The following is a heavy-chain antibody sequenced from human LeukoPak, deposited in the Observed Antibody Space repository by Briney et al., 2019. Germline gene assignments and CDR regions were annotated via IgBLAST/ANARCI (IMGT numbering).Heavy chain of an antibody. J-gene: IGHJ4*02. CDR1: GFTFSSYG. Sequence: GGSLRLSCAASGFTFSSYGMHWVRQAPGKGLEWVAVISYDGSNKYYADSVKGRFTISRDNSKNTLYLQMNSLRAEDTAVYYCAKDRGWLQLEFGAIDYWGQGTLVTVSS. CDR2: ISYDGSNK. D-gene: IGHD5-24*01. CDR3: AKDRGWLQLEFGAIDY. V-gene: IGHV3-30*18.